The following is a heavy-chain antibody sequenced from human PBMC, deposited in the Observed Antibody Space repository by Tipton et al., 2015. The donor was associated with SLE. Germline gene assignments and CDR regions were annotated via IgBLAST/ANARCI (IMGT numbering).Heavy chain of an antibody. J-gene: IGHJ3*02. CDR2: INQDGSGK. CDR3: SRSGSRSRTNAFDI. V-gene: IGHV3-7*01. Sequence: SLRLSCAASGFTLSDHWMYWVRQAPGKGLEWVAHINQDGSGKYYVESVKGRFTISRDNAKNSLYLQMSSLRAEDTAVYYCSRSGSRSRTNAFDIWWQGTMVTASS. D-gene: IGHD1-14*01. CDR1: GFTLSDHW.